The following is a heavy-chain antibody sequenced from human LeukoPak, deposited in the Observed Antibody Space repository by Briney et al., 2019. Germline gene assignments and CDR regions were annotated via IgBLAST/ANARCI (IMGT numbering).Heavy chain of an antibody. Sequence: SVKVSCKASGGTFSSYAISWVRQAPGQGLEWMGRIIPILGIANYAQKFQGRVTITADKSTSTAYMELSSLRSEDTAVYYCATNSGSYHFDYWGQGTLVTVSS. CDR2: IIPILGIA. V-gene: IGHV1-69*04. D-gene: IGHD1-26*01. CDR3: ATNSGSYHFDY. J-gene: IGHJ4*02. CDR1: GGTFSSYA.